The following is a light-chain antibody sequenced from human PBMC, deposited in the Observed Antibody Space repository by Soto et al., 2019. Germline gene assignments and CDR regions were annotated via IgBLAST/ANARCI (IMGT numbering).Light chain of an antibody. Sequence: DIVMTQSPDSLAVSLGERATINCKSSQSVLYSSNNKNYLAWYQQKPGQPPKLLIYWASTRESGVPDRFSGSGSGTDFTLTISRLQAEDVAVYYCHQYYSTPNTFGGGTKVEIK. CDR1: QSVLYSSNNKNY. J-gene: IGKJ4*01. V-gene: IGKV4-1*01. CDR3: HQYYSTPNT. CDR2: WAS.